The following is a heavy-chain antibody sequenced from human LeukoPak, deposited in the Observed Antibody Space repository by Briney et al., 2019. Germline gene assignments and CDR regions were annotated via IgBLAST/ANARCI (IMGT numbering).Heavy chain of an antibody. V-gene: IGHV3-23*01. CDR1: GFTFSSYA. D-gene: IGHD3-9*01. Sequence: GGSLRLSCAASGFTFSSYAMSWVRQAPGKGLEWVSAISGSGGSTYYADSVKGRFTVSRDNSKNTLYLQMNSLRAEDTAVYYCAKDILRYFDWLFSLGFDYWGQGTLVTVSS. J-gene: IGHJ4*02. CDR3: AKDILRYFDWLFSLGFDY. CDR2: ISGSGGST.